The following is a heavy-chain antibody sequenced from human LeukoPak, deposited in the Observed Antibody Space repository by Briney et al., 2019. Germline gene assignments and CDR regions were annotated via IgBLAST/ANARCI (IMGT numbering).Heavy chain of an antibody. Sequence: KPSETLSLTCTVSGGSISSGSYYWSWIRQPAGKGLEWIGRIYTSGSTNYNPSLKSRVTISVDTSKNQFSLKLSSVTAADTAVYYCARGGYYDSSGYYRYYYYYMDVWGKGTTVAISS. CDR3: ARGGYYDSSGYYRYYYYYMDV. CDR1: GGSISSGSYY. J-gene: IGHJ6*03. V-gene: IGHV4-61*02. CDR2: IYTSGST. D-gene: IGHD3-22*01.